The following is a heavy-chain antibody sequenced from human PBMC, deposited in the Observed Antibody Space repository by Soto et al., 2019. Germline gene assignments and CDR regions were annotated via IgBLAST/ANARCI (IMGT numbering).Heavy chain of an antibody. V-gene: IGHV3-74*01. CDR2: INSDGSST. CDR1: GFTFSSYW. D-gene: IGHD6-19*01. J-gene: IGHJ4*02. Sequence: GGSLRLSCAASGFTFSSYWMHWVRQAPGKGLVWVSRINSDGSSTSYADSVKGRFTISRDNAKNTLYLQMNSLRAEDTAVYYCAKYTSGPGGLDCWGQGTLVTVSS. CDR3: AKYTSGPGGLDC.